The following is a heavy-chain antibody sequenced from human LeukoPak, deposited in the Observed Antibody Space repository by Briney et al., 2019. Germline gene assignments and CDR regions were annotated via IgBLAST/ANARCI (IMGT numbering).Heavy chain of an antibody. CDR1: GGSISSGSYY. CDR2: IYSSGST. CDR3: ARVGSGRYNYGYSLVY. D-gene: IGHD5-18*01. J-gene: IGHJ4*02. Sequence: SETLSLTCTVSGGSISSGSYYWSWIRQPAGKGLEWIGRIYSSGSTNYNPSLKSRVTISLDTSKNQFSLKLSSVTAADTAVYYCARVGSGRYNYGYSLVYWGQGTLVTVSS. V-gene: IGHV4-61*02.